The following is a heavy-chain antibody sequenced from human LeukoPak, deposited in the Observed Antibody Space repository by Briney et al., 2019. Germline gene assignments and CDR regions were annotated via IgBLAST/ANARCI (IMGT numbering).Heavy chain of an antibody. Sequence: SVKVSCQGSGYTFTGYYMHSVRQAPGQGLEWMGWINTNSGGTNYAQKFQGRVTMNRDKSNSTAYMELSRLKSDDTAVYYCARGGRYCSSSTCYYDYWGQGTLVTVSS. CDR1: GYTFTGYY. V-gene: IGHV1-2*02. D-gene: IGHD2-2*01. J-gene: IGHJ4*02. CDR3: ARGGRYCSSSTCYYDY. CDR2: INTNSGGT.